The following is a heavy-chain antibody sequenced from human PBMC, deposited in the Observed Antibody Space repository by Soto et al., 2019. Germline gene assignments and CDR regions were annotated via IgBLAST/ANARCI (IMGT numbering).Heavy chain of an antibody. CDR1: GYTFTSYH. CDR3: ARDTPPTDY. V-gene: IGHV1-18*01. CDR2: ISSYNTNT. Sequence: QVQLVQSGAEVKKPGASVKVSCKTSGYTFTSYHISWVRQVPGQGLEWMGWISSYNTNTNYAQKFQGRVTMTTDTLTSTAYMELRSLRSDDTAVYYCARDTPPTDYWGQGTLVTVSS. J-gene: IGHJ4*02.